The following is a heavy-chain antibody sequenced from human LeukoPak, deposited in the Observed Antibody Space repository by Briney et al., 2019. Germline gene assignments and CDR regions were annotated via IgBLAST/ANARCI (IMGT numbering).Heavy chain of an antibody. J-gene: IGHJ4*02. CDR2: IYYSGST. CDR1: GGSFSSYY. Sequence: SETLSLTCAVYGGSFSSYYWSWIRQPPGKGLEWIGYIYYSGSTNYNPSLKSRVTISVDTSKNQFSLKLSSVTAADTAVYYCARQVTFGGVIVLFDYWGQGTLVTVSS. V-gene: IGHV4-59*08. CDR3: ARQVTFGGVIVLFDY. D-gene: IGHD3-16*02.